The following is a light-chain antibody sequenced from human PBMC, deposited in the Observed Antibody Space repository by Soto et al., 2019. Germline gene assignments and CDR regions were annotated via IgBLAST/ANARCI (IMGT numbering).Light chain of an antibody. V-gene: IGLV2-14*01. J-gene: IGLJ2*01. CDR1: SSDVGGYNY. CDR3: SSYTSSSTLVV. CDR2: DVS. Sequence: QSVLTQPASVSGSPGQSITISCTGTSSDVGGYNYVSWYQQHPGKAPKLMIYDVSNRPSGVSNRFSGSKSGNTASLTISGLQAEDEADYYCSSYTSSSTLVVFGGGTRRTV.